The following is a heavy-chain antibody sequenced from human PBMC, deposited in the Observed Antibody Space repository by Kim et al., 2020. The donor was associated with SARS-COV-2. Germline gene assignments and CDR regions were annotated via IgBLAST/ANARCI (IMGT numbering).Heavy chain of an antibody. Sequence: GESLKISCKGSGYSFTSYWIGWVRQMPGKGLEWMGIIYPGDSDTRYSPSFQGQVTISADKSISTAYLQWSSLKASDTAMYYCATTYRITIFGVVTIDAFDIWGQGTMVTVSS. CDR2: IYPGDSDT. CDR3: ATTYRITIFGVVTIDAFDI. CDR1: GYSFTSYW. V-gene: IGHV5-51*01. D-gene: IGHD3-3*01. J-gene: IGHJ3*02.